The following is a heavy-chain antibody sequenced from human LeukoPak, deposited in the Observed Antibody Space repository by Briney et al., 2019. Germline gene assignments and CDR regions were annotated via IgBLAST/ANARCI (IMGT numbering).Heavy chain of an antibody. Sequence: GGSLRLSCAASGFIFSDYYMSWIRQAPGKGLEWVSYISSSGSTIYYADSVKGRFTISRDNAKKSLYLQMNSLRAEDAAVYYSARVSSADYYFDYWGQGTLVTVSS. V-gene: IGHV3-11*01. J-gene: IGHJ4*02. D-gene: IGHD3-22*01. CDR2: ISSSGSTI. CDR3: ARVSSADYYFDY. CDR1: GFIFSDYY.